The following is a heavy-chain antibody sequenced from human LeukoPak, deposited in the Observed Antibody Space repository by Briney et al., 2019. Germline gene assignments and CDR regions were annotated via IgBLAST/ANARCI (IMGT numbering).Heavy chain of an antibody. J-gene: IGHJ5*02. D-gene: IGHD5-12*01. CDR1: GYTFTGYY. V-gene: IGHV1-2*02. CDR3: ARDPVDIVATRSWFDP. Sequence: ASVKVSCKASGYTFTGYYMHWVRHTPGQGLEWMGWINPNSGGTNYAQKFQGRVTMTRDTSISTAYMELSRLRSDDTAVYYCARDPVDIVATRSWFDPWGQGTLVTVSS. CDR2: INPNSGGT.